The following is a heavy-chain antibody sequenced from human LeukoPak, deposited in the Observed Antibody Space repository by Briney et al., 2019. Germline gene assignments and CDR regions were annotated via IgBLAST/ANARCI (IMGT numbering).Heavy chain of an antibody. CDR2: INPNSGGT. CDR1: GYTFTGNY. Sequence: GASVKVSCKASGYTFTGNYVHWVRQAPAQGLEWMGWINPNSGGTNYAQKFQGRVTMTRDTSISTAYMELSRLRSDDTAVYYCARAQTVMITFGGVIGGYFDYWGQGTLVTVTS. CDR3: ARAQTVMITFGGVIGGYFDY. D-gene: IGHD3-16*01. V-gene: IGHV1-2*02. J-gene: IGHJ4*02.